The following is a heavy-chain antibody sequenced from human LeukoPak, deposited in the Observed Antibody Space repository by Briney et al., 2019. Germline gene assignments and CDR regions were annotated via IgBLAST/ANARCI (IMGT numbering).Heavy chain of an antibody. CDR2: ISSSGSGGNT. V-gene: IGHV3-23*01. D-gene: IGHD6-13*01. CDR3: AKESSSRYSYFDY. Sequence: PGGSLRLSCEASGVTLGSYAMSWARQAPGKGLEWVSGISSSGSGGNTYYADSVKGRFTISRDSSKNTLFLHMNTLRAEDTAVYYCAKESSSRYSYFDYWGQGTLVTVSS. J-gene: IGHJ4*02. CDR1: GVTLGSYA.